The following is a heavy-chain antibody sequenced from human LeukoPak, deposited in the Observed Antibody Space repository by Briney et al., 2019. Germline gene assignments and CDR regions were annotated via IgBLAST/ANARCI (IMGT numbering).Heavy chain of an antibody. J-gene: IGHJ4*02. CDR2: IKQDGSEK. CDR1: GFTFSSYW. D-gene: IGHD6-13*01. V-gene: IGHV3-7*01. Sequence: GGSLRLSCAASGFTFSSYWMSWVRQAPGKGLEWVANIKQDGSEKYYVDSVKGRFTISRDNAKNSLYLQMNSLRAEDTAVYYCAKGSDLGIAAAGSLFDNWGQGTLVTVSS. CDR3: AKGSDLGIAAAGSLFDN.